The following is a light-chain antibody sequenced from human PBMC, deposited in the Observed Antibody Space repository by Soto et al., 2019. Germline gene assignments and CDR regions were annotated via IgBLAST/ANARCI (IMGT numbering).Light chain of an antibody. CDR3: QQTYRTPLT. Sequence: DIQMTQSPSSLSASVEDRVTITCRASQSIANYLNWYQQKPGKAPKLLIYAASSLHSGVPSRFSGSGSGTDFTLTISSLQPEDFATYSCQQTYRTPLTFGGGTKVDI. CDR1: QSIANY. CDR2: AAS. V-gene: IGKV1-39*01. J-gene: IGKJ4*01.